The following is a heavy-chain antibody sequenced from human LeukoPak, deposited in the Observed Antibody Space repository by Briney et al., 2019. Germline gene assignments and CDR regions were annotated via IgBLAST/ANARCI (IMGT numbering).Heavy chain of an antibody. D-gene: IGHD6-19*01. Sequence: ASVKVSCKASGYTFTSYYMHWVRQAPGQGLEWMGIINPSGGSTSYAQKFRGRVTMTRDTSTSTVYMELSSLRSEDTAVYYCARVEELNSSGWYVSAWGQGTLVTVSS. CDR3: ARVEELNSSGWYVSA. J-gene: IGHJ5*02. CDR1: GYTFTSYY. V-gene: IGHV1-46*01. CDR2: INPSGGST.